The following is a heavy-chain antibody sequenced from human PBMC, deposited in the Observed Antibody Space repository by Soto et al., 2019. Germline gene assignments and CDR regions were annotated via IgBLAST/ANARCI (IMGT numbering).Heavy chain of an antibody. CDR2: ISGSVGST. J-gene: IGHJ4*02. Sequence: PGGSLSLSCAASGFTFSSHAMGWLRQTPGKGLEWVSAISGSVGSTYYADSVKGRFTISRDNSKTTLYLQMNSLRAEDTAVYYCAKENYSNYALDYWGQGTLVTVSS. CDR1: GFTFSSHA. CDR3: AKENYSNYALDY. D-gene: IGHD4-4*01. V-gene: IGHV3-23*01.